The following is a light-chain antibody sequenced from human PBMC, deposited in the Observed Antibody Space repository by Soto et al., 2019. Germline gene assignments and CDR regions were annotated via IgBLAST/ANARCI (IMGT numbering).Light chain of an antibody. CDR1: QSVRADF. J-gene: IGKJ4*01. Sequence: EIVLTQSPDTLSLSPGERATLSCRASQSVRADFLTWYQQRLGQAPRLLIYGASNRATGIPDRVSGSGSGTDFTLTISGLETEDFAVYYCQYYCTSLTFGGGAKVEIK. CDR3: QYYCTSLT. V-gene: IGKV3-20*01. CDR2: GAS.